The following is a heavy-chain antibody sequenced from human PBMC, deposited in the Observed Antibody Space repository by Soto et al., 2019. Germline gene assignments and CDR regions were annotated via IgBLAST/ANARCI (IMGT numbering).Heavy chain of an antibody. D-gene: IGHD5-12*01. Sequence: ASVKVSCKASGYTFMSYPLHWVRQAPGQRPEWMGWINAGDDITQFSQKFQGRLTFTRDTSTSTVHMEVRSLRSDDTAVYYCAREGVAPYYYYGMDVWGQGTPVTVSS. V-gene: IGHV1-3*01. J-gene: IGHJ6*02. CDR2: INAGDDIT. CDR3: AREGVAPYYYYGMDV. CDR1: GYTFMSYP.